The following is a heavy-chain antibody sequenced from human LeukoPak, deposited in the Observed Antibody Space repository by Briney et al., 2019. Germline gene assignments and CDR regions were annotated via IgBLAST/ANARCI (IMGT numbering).Heavy chain of an antibody. J-gene: IGHJ4*02. D-gene: IGHD3-22*01. V-gene: IGHV3-7*01. Sequence: GGSLRLSCAASGITFGSYSMTWVRQAPGKGLEWVANIDPDGSEKDYVESVKGRLTISRDNAKKILYLQMNSLRADDTAVYYCAIPSSYDGSRYYHAYWGQGTLVSVSS. CDR3: AIPSSYDGSRYYHAY. CDR2: IDPDGSEK. CDR1: GITFGSYS.